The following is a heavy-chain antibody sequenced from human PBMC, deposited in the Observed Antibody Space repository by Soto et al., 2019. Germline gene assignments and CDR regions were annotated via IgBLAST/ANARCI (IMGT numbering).Heavy chain of an antibody. CDR2: ISYDGSNK. Sequence: GGSLRLSCAASGFTFSSYAMHWVRQAPGKGLEWVAVISYDGSNKYYADSVKGRFTISRDNSKNTLYLQMNSLRAEDTAVYYCASALLWFGEPPPPAATDYYYYGMDVWGQGTTVTVSS. D-gene: IGHD3-10*01. CDR3: ASALLWFGEPPPPAATDYYYYGMDV. CDR1: GFTFSSYA. J-gene: IGHJ6*02. V-gene: IGHV3-30-3*01.